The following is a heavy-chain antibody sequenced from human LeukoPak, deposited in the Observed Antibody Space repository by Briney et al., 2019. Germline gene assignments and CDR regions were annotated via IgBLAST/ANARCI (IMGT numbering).Heavy chain of an antibody. V-gene: IGHV4-59*01. CDR1: GGSFNTYY. Sequence: PSETLSLTCTVSGGSFNTYYWSWIRQLPGQGLEWIGSFYFSGSTNYNPSLHSRLTISVAASKKQFSLRLNSVTAADTAVYFCARAFGGRYFLEAFYIWGQGTMVSVSS. D-gene: IGHD1-26*01. CDR2: FYFSGST. J-gene: IGHJ3*02. CDR3: ARAFGGRYFLEAFYI.